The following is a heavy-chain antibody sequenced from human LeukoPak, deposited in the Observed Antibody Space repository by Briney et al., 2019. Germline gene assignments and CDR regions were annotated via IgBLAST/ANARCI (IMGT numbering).Heavy chain of an antibody. Sequence: PGGSLRHSYAASGFTFDVYAMSWVRQAPGKGLEWVSGINWNGGSTGYADSVKGRFTISRDNAKNSLYLQMNSLRAEDTALFYCARLTSTWYGGQDFWGQGTLVTVSS. CDR1: GFTFDVYA. V-gene: IGHV3-20*03. CDR2: INWNGGST. D-gene: IGHD6-13*01. CDR3: ARLTSTWYGGQDF. J-gene: IGHJ4*02.